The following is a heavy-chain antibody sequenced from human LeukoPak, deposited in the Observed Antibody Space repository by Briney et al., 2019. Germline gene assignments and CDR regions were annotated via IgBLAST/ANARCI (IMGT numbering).Heavy chain of an antibody. V-gene: IGHV4-34*01. Sequence: SETLSLTCAVYVGSFSGYYWTWIRQPPGKGLEWIGEISHSGSTNYNPSLKSRVTISVDTSKNQFSLKLSSVTAADTAVYYCARGGRRVNRRPLDYWGQGTLVTVSS. CDR1: VGSFSGYY. CDR2: ISHSGST. CDR3: ARGGRRVNRRPLDY. D-gene: IGHD6-25*01. J-gene: IGHJ4*02.